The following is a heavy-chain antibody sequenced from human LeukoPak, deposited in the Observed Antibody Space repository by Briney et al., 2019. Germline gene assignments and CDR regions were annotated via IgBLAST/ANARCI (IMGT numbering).Heavy chain of an antibody. Sequence: ASVKVSCKASGYTFTVYYIYWVRQTPGQGLEWMGWINPKSGGTNFAQKFQGRVTMTRDPSISTAYMELSRLRPDDTAIYFCARDDILNGYSDYWGQGTLVTVSS. CDR1: GYTFTVYY. CDR3: ARDDILNGYSDY. V-gene: IGHV1-2*02. CDR2: INPKSGGT. D-gene: IGHD3-9*01. J-gene: IGHJ4*02.